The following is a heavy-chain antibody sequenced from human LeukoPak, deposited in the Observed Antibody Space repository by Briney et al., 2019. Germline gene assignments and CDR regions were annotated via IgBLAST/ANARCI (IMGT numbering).Heavy chain of an antibody. Sequence: GASVKVSCKVSGYTLTELSMHWVRQAPGKGLEWMGGFDPEDGETIYAQKFQGRVTMTRDMSTSTDYMELSSPRSEDTAVYYCARDNSVEDTAWWFDPWGQGTLVTVSS. CDR1: GYTLTELS. D-gene: IGHD4-23*01. CDR2: FDPEDGET. CDR3: ARDNSVEDTAWWFDP. J-gene: IGHJ5*02. V-gene: IGHV1-24*01.